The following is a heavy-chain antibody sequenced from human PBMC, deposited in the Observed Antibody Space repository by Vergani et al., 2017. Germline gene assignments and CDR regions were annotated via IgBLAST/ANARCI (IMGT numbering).Heavy chain of an antibody. CDR2: IYPGDSDT. V-gene: IGHV5-51*01. CDR3: ARPPSYYYDSSGGDAFDI. CDR1: GYSFTSYW. D-gene: IGHD3-22*01. J-gene: IGHJ3*02. Sequence: EVQLVQSGAEVKKPGESLKISCKGSGYSFTSYWIGWVRQMPGKGLEWMGIIYPGDSDTRYSPSFQGQVTISADNAISTAYLQWSSLKASDTAMYYCARPPSYYYDSSGGDAFDIWGQGTMVTVSS.